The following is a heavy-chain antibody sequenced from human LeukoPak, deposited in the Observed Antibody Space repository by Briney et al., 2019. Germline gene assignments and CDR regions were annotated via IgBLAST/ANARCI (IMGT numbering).Heavy chain of an antibody. CDR1: GGSISSYY. D-gene: IGHD6-19*01. CDR2: IYYSRST. CDR3: ARQQGWLVRD. Sequence: SETLSLTCTVSGGSISSYYWSWIRQPPGKGLEWIGYIYYSRSTNYNPSLKSRVTISVDTSKNQFSLKLSSVTAADTAVYYCARQQGWLVRDWGQGTLVTVSS. V-gene: IGHV4-59*08. J-gene: IGHJ4*02.